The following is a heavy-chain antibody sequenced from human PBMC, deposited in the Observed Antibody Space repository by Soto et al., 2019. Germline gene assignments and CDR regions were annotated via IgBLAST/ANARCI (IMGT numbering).Heavy chain of an antibody. CDR2: IIAMFGTT. Sequence: SVKVSCKASGGTLTISSHGISWLQQAPGQGLEWMGAIIAMFGTTNYAQKFQGRGTITADESRMRTYMEQSSLKSEEMAVYYCVVPIWGSYRMRNHGMHDWVQGSVVTVSS. V-gene: IGHV1-69*13. CDR1: GGTLTISSHG. CDR3: VVPIWGSYRMRNHGMHD. D-gene: IGHD3-16*02. J-gene: IGHJ6*02.